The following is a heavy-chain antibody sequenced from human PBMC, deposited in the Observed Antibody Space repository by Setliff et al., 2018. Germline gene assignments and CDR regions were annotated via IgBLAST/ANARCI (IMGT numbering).Heavy chain of an antibody. V-gene: IGHV4-4*08. D-gene: IGHD2-8*01. J-gene: IGHJ4*02. CDR3: AREGFYCTNGVCYRPFDY. Sequence: PSETLSLTCTVSGDSIINYYWSWTRQPPGKGLEWIGDIYSSGNTNYNPSLKSRVTISVDTSKNQFSLNLTSVTAADTAVYYCAREGFYCTNGVCYRPFDYWGQGTLVTVSS. CDR2: IYSSGNT. CDR1: GDSIINYY.